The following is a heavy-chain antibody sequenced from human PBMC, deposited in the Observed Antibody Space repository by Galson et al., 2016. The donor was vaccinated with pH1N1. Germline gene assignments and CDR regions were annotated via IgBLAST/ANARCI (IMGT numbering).Heavy chain of an antibody. CDR3: ATGSGNSWFDP. CDR1: GYTFIAYY. J-gene: IGHJ5*02. CDR2: INPSNGAT. V-gene: IGHV1-2*02. Sequence: SVKVSCKASGYTFIAYYMHWVRQAPGHGLEWMGWINPSNGATKYAQNFQGRVTLTRDTSINTAYMELSSLTSDDTALYYCATGSGNSWFDPWGQGTLVTVSS. D-gene: IGHD3-10*01.